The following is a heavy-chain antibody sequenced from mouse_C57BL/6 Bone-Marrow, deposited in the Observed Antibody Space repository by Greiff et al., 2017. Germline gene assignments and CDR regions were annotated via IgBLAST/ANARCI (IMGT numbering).Heavy chain of an antibody. CDR2: INPNNGGT. CDR3: ARDGDDYDDWYFDV. CDR1: GYTFTDYN. V-gene: IGHV1-18*01. D-gene: IGHD2-4*01. J-gene: IGHJ1*03. Sequence: VQLQQSGPELVKPGASVKIPCKASGYTFTDYNMDWVKQSHGKSLEWIGDINPNNGGTIYNQKFKGKATLTVDKSSSTAYMELRSLTSEDTAVYYCARDGDDYDDWYFDVWGTGTTVTVSS.